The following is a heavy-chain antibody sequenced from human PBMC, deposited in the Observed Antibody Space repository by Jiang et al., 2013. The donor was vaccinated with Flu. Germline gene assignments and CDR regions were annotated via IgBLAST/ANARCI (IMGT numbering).Heavy chain of an antibody. Sequence: LLKPSETLSLTCAVYGGSFSGYYWSWIRQPPGKGLEWIGEINHSGSTNYNPSLKSRVTISVDTSKNQFSLKLSSVTAADTAVYYCARQGSGSNSFYGMDVWGQGTTVTVSS. CDR3: ARQGSGSNSFYGMDV. D-gene: IGHD1-26*01. CDR2: INHSGST. V-gene: IGHV4-34*01. J-gene: IGHJ6*02. CDR1: GGSFSGYY.